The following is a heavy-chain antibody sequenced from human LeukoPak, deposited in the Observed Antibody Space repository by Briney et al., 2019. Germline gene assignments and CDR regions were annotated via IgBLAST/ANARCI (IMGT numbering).Heavy chain of an antibody. D-gene: IGHD3-10*01. Sequence: SETLSLTCTISGGSISSSSYYWGWIRQPPGKGLEWIGCIYYSGSTYYKPSLESRVTISVDTSKNPFSLKLSSVTAADTAVYYCARRDYYGSGSYDPIDAFDIWGQGTMVTVSS. V-gene: IGHV4-39*01. CDR2: IYYSGST. J-gene: IGHJ3*02. CDR3: ARRDYYGSGSYDPIDAFDI. CDR1: GGSISSSSYY.